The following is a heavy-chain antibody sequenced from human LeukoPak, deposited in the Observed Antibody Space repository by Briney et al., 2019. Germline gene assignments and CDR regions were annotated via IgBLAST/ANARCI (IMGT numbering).Heavy chain of an antibody. CDR3: ARTEMATVHDAFDI. CDR1: GYTFTGYY. D-gene: IGHD5-24*01. J-gene: IGHJ3*02. V-gene: IGHV1-2*04. Sequence: GSVKVSCKASGYTFTGYYMHWVRQAPGQGLKWMGWINPNSGGTNYTQKFQGWVTMTRDTSISTAYMELSRLRSDDTAVYYCARTEMATVHDAFDIWGQGTMVTVSS. CDR2: INPNSGGT.